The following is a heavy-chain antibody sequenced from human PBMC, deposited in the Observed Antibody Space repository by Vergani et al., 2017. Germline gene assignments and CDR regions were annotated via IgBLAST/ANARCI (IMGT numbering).Heavy chain of an antibody. CDR1: GFSFSGYW. V-gene: IGHV3-74*01. D-gene: IGHD5-12*01. CDR3: VRARCSGPCFMSNWFDS. CDR2: IKSDGSIT. J-gene: IGHJ5*01. Sequence: EVQLVDSGGGLIHPGGSLRLSCEGSGFSFSGYWMHWVRQSPEKGLVWVSRIKSDGSITNYADSVKGRFTISRDNAKNTLYLEMNSLRGDDTAIYYWVRARCSGPCFMSNWFDSWGQGTLVTVSS.